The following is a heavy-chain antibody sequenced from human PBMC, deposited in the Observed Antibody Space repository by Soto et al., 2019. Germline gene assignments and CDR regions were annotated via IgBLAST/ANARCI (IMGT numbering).Heavy chain of an antibody. CDR3: ARGGSTWLEPLRH. J-gene: IGHJ1*01. CDR1: GGSVGGYY. Sequence: SETLSLTCTVSGGSVGGYYWNWIRQPPGKGLEWIGYIYASGSTNYNPSLKSRITISVDTSKNQFSLELSSVTAADTAVYYCARGGSTWLEPLRHWGPGTLVPVSP. CDR2: IYASGST. V-gene: IGHV4-59*02. D-gene: IGHD1-1*01.